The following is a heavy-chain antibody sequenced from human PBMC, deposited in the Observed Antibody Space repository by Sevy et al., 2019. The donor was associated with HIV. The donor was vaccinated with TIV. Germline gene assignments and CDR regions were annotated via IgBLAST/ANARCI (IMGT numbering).Heavy chain of an antibody. J-gene: IGHJ5*02. CDR2: INHSGST. CDR3: ARGRYDFWSGYSYNWFDP. V-gene: IGHV4-34*01. CDR1: GGSFSGYY. Sequence: SETLSLTCAVYGGSFSGYYWSWIRQPPGKGLEWIGEINHSGSTNYNPSLKSRVTISVDTSKNQFSLKLSSVTAADTAVYYCARGRYDFWSGYSYNWFDPWGQGTLVTVSS. D-gene: IGHD3-3*01.